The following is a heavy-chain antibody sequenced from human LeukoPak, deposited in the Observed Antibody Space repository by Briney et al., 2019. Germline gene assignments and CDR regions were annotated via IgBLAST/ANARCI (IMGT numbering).Heavy chain of an antibody. CDR2: IYYSGST. Sequence: PSETLSLTCTVSGGSISSYYWSWIRQPPGKGLEWIGYIYYSGSTNYNPSLKSRVTISVDTSKNQFSLKLRSVTAADTAVYYCARPYYYSSGSLPYWGQGTLVTVSS. J-gene: IGHJ4*02. CDR1: GGSISSYY. D-gene: IGHD3-10*01. V-gene: IGHV4-59*01. CDR3: ARPYYYSSGSLPY.